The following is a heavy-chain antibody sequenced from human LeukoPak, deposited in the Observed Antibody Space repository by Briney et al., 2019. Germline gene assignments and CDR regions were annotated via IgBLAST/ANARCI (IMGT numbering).Heavy chain of an antibody. CDR1: GFTFSSYA. CDR3: ARGTYYYDSSGYYYA. Sequence: GGSLRLSCAASGFTFSSYAMSWVRQAPGKGLEWVSAISGSGGSTYYADSVKGRFTISRDNSKNTLYLQMDSLRAEDTAVYYCARGTYYYDSSGYYYAWGQGTLVTVSS. J-gene: IGHJ5*02. V-gene: IGHV3-23*01. CDR2: ISGSGGST. D-gene: IGHD3-22*01.